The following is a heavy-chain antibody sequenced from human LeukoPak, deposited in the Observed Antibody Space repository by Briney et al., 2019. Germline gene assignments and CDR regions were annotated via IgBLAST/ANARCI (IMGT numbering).Heavy chain of an antibody. CDR2: IIPIFGRA. Sequence: SVKVSCKASGGTFSSYAISWVRQAPGQGLEWMGGIIPIFGRANYAQKFQGRVTITADESTSTAYMELSSLRSEDTAVYYCARENRQKEYSSSSGGYYYYMDVWGKGTTVTVSS. V-gene: IGHV1-69*13. CDR3: ARENRQKEYSSSSGGYYYYMDV. J-gene: IGHJ6*03. CDR1: GGTFSSYA. D-gene: IGHD6-6*01.